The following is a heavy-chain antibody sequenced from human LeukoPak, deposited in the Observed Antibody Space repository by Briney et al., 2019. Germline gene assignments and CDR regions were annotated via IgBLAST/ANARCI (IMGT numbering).Heavy chain of an antibody. CDR2: ISYDGRNK. V-gene: IGHV3-30*03. Sequence: GGSLRLSCAASGFTFSSYGMHWVRQAPGKGLEWVAVISYDGRNKFYADSVKGRFTLSRDSSKNTLYLQMNSLRAEDTALYYCARGGGTIFGVLITIGDYMDVWGKGTTVTVSS. CDR1: GFTFSSYG. J-gene: IGHJ6*03. D-gene: IGHD3-3*01. CDR3: ARGGGTIFGVLITIGDYMDV.